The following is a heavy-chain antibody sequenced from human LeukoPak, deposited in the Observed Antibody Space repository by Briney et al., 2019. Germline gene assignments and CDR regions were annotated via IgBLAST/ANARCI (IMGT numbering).Heavy chain of an antibody. J-gene: IGHJ4*02. D-gene: IGHD6-19*01. V-gene: IGHV3-9*01. Sequence: GGSLRLSCAPSVFTLDDYAMHWVRGAPGKGREGVSGISWNSGSIGYADSVKGRFTISRDNAKNSLYLQMNSLRAEDTALYYCATLAVAGTFPPETVDYWGQGTLVTVSS. CDR2: ISWNSGSI. CDR1: VFTLDDYA. CDR3: ATLAVAGTFPPETVDY.